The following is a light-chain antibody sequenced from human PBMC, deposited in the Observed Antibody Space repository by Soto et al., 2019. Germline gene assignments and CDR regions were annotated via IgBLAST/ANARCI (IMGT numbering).Light chain of an antibody. V-gene: IGKV3-15*01. Sequence: EIVMTHSPATLSVSPGDRATLSCRASQTVRDNLAWYQQKPGQAPRLLIYGASNRATGIPARFSGSGSRTEFTLTIDSLQSEDFALYSCQQSNNWPYTFGERTKLEIK. CDR3: QQSNNWPYT. CDR2: GAS. J-gene: IGKJ2*01. CDR1: QTVRDN.